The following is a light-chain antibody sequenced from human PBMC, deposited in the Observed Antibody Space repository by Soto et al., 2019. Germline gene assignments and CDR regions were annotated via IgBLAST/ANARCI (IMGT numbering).Light chain of an antibody. V-gene: IGLV2-23*02. Sequence: QSVLTQPASVSGSPGQSITISCTGTSSDVGRYNLVSWYQQHPGKAPILMIYEVSTWPSGVSNRFSGSKSGNTDSLTISGLQAEDEADYYCCSYAGSSTTVVFVGGTKLTVL. CDR2: EVS. CDR3: CSYAGSSTTVV. J-gene: IGLJ2*01. CDR1: SSDVGRYNL.